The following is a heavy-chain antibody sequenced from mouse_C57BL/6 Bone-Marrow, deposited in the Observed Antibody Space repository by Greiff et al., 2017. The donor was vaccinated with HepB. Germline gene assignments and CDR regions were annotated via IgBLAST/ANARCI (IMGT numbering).Heavy chain of an antibody. CDR1: GYTFTSYT. J-gene: IGHJ3*01. Sequence: VQLQQSGAELARPGASVKMSCKASGYTFTSYTMHWVKQRLGQGLEWIGYINPSSGYTKYNQKFKDKATLTADKSSSTAYMQLSSLTSEDSAVYYCARSPNWSWFAYWGQGTLVTVSA. CDR2: INPSSGYT. CDR3: ARSPNWSWFAY. D-gene: IGHD4-1*01. V-gene: IGHV1-4*01.